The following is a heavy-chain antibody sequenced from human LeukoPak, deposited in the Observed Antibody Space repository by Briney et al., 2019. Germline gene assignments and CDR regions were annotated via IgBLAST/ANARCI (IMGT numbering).Heavy chain of an antibody. Sequence: GGSLRLSCAASGFTFSSYAMHWVRQAPGKGLEYVSGISSNGGSTSYANSVKGRFIISRDNSKNTLYLQMGSLTAEDMAVYSCAGANGGDRLDYWGQGTLVTVSS. CDR3: AGANGGDRLDY. CDR1: GFTFSSYA. J-gene: IGHJ4*02. D-gene: IGHD2-21*02. V-gene: IGHV3-64*01. CDR2: ISSNGGST.